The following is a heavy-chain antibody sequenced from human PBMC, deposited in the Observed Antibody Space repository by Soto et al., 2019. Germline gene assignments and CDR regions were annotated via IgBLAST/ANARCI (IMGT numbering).Heavy chain of an antibody. D-gene: IGHD3-3*01. CDR3: ARDTRSDYDFWSGSNAPPWYLAV. V-gene: IGHV3-21*01. CDR2: ISSSSSYI. Sequence: GGSLRLSCAASGFTFSSYSMNWVRQAPGKGLEWVSSISSSSSYIYYADSVKGRFTISRDNAKNSLYLQMNSLRAEDTAVYYCARDTRSDYDFWSGSNAPPWYLAVWGKGTTVTVSS. CDR1: GFTFSSYS. J-gene: IGHJ6*03.